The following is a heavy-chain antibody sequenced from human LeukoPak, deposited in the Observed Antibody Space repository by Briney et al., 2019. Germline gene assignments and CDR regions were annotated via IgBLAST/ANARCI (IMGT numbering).Heavy chain of an antibody. D-gene: IGHD1-26*01. V-gene: IGHV4-38-2*02. CDR2: IYHSGST. CDR3: VVGATDDFDY. Sequence: SQTLSLTCTVSGYSISSGYYWGWIRQPPGTGLEWIGSIYHSGSTYYNPSLKSRVTISVDTSKNQFSLKLSSVTAADTAVYYCVVGATDDFDYWGQGTLVTVSS. CDR1: GYSISSGYY. J-gene: IGHJ4*02.